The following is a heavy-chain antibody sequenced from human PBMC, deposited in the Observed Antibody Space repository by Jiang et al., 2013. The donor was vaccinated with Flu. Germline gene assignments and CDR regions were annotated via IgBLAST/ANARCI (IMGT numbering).Heavy chain of an antibody. J-gene: IGHJ5*02. D-gene: IGHD3-22*01. Sequence: SGAEVKKPGSSVKVSCKASGGTFSSYAISWVRQAPGQGLEWMGGIIPIFGTANYAQKFQGRVTITADESTSTAYMELSSLRSEDTAVYYCARGGDSSGYYGVYNWFDPWGQGTLVTVSS. CDR2: IIPIFGTA. V-gene: IGHV1-69*01. CDR1: GGTFSSYA. CDR3: ARGGDSSGYYGVYNWFDP.